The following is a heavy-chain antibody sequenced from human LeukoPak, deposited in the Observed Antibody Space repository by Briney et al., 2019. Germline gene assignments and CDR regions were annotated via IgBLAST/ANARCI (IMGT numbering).Heavy chain of an antibody. Sequence: PGGSLRLSCAASGFTFSSYGMHWVRQAPGKGLEWVAVIWYDGSNKYYADSVKGRFTISRDNSKNTLYLQMNSLRAEDTAVYYCAKVRLGTDYYDSSGYYGYWGQGTLVTVSS. V-gene: IGHV3-33*06. CDR3: AKVRLGTDYYDSSGYYGY. D-gene: IGHD3-22*01. CDR2: IWYDGSNK. CDR1: GFTFSSYG. J-gene: IGHJ4*02.